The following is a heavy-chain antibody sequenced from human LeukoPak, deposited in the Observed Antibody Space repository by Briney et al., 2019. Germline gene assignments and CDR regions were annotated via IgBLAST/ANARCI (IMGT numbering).Heavy chain of an antibody. J-gene: IGHJ4*02. CDR1: GGSISSGGYY. V-gene: IGHV4-39*07. D-gene: IGHD4-23*01. Sequence: SETLSLTCTVSGGSISSGGYYWSWIRQPPGKGLEWIGSIYYSGSTYYNPSLKSRVTISVDTSKNQFSLKLSSVTAADTAVYYCARETGYYGGNSGIDYWGQGNLVTVSS. CDR3: ARETGYYGGNSGIDY. CDR2: IYYSGST.